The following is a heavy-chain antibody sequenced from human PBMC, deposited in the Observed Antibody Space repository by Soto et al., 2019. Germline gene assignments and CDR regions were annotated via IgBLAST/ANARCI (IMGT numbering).Heavy chain of an antibody. CDR3: ARLEGLATTSYYFDF. CDR1: DDSINSGKYS. Sequence: QLQLQESGPGLVKPSETLSPTCAVSDDSINSGKYSWGWIGQPPGKGLEWMGSIYYRVNAYYTPSLQTRVTITLGKSKSQFSLKLNSLTAADSAVYCCARLEGLATTSYYFDFWGRGALVTVSS. V-gene: IGHV4-39*01. J-gene: IGHJ4*02. D-gene: IGHD3-9*01. CDR2: IYYRVNA.